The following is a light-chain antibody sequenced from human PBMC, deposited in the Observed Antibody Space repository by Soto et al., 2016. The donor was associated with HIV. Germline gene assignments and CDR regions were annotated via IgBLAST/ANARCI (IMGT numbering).Light chain of an antibody. Sequence: DIQMTQSPSTLSASVADRVTITCRASQTINSWLAWYQQKPGKAPKLLIYKASTLKSGVPSRFSGSGSGTEFTLTINSLQPDDFAIYYCQQYNGSPWTFGQGTRWKSN. CDR3: QQYNGSPWT. J-gene: IGKJ1*01. CDR1: QTINSW. V-gene: IGKV1-5*03. CDR2: KAS.